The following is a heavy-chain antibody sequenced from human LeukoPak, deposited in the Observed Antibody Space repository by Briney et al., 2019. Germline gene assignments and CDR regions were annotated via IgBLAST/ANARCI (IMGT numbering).Heavy chain of an antibody. CDR2: INPNSGGT. D-gene: IGHD2-2*01. V-gene: IGHV1-2*02. J-gene: IGHJ6*03. CDR3: ARDRRVPAPYYYYMDV. Sequence: ASVKVSCKASGYTFTGYYMHWVRQAPGQGLEWMGWINPNSGGTNYAQKFQGRVTMTTDTSTSTAYMELRSLRSDDTAVYYCARDRRVPAPYYYYMDVWGKGTTVTVSS. CDR1: GYTFTGYY.